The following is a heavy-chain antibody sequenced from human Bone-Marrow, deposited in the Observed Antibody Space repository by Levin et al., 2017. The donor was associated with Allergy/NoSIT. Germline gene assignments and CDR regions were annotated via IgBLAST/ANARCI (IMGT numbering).Heavy chain of an antibody. J-gene: IGHJ3*02. CDR2: ISKSGST. V-gene: IGHV4-59*12. D-gene: IGHD1-7*01. Sequence: SETLSLTCTVSGGSIRGYYRSWIRQPPGKGLEWLGYISKSGSTNYNPSLKGRVTISEDTSKSQFSLKLSSVTAADTAVYYCARDVALNTNYVAFDIWGQGTMVTVSS. CDR1: GGSIRGYY. CDR3: ARDVALNTNYVAFDI.